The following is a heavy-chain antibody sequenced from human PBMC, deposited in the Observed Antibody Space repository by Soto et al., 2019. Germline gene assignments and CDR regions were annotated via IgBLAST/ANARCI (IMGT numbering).Heavy chain of an antibody. CDR1: GGSISRSTYY. CDR3: ARQVPADIRLGWFDP. D-gene: IGHD2-2*02. Sequence: SETLSLTCTVSGGSISRSTYYWGWIRQPPGKWLEWIGSIYYSGSTYYRTSLKSRVTISVDTSKNQFSLKLSSVTAADTAVYYCARQVPADIRLGWFDPWGQGTLVTVSS. J-gene: IGHJ5*02. CDR2: IYYSGST. V-gene: IGHV4-39*01.